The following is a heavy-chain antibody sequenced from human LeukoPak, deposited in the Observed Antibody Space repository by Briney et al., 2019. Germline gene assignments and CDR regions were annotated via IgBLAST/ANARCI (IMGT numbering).Heavy chain of an antibody. J-gene: IGHJ6*02. Sequence: GESLKISCKGSGYSFTSYWIGWVRQMPGKGLEWMGRIDPSDSYTNYSPSFQGHVTISADKSISTAYLQWSSLKASDTAMYYCARHRGNSNYYYYGMDVWGQGTTVTVSS. D-gene: IGHD4-23*01. CDR1: GYSFTSYW. CDR3: ARHRGNSNYYYYGMDV. V-gene: IGHV5-10-1*01. CDR2: IDPSDSYT.